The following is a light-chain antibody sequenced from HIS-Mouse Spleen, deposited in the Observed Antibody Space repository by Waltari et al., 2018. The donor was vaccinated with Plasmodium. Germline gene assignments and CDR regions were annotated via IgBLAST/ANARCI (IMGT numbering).Light chain of an antibody. J-gene: IGKJ1*01. V-gene: IGKV1-5*03. CDR3: QQYNSYWT. Sequence: DIQMTQSPSTLSASVGDRVTITCRASQSISSWLTWYQQKPVKAPKLLIYKASSLERGVPSRSSGSGSGTEFTLTISSLQPDDFATYYCQQYNSYWTFGQGTKVEIK. CDR1: QSISSW. CDR2: KAS.